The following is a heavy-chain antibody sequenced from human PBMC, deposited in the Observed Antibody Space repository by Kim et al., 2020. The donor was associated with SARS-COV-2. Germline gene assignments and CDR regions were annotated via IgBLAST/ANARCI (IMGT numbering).Heavy chain of an antibody. Sequence: GGSLRLSCTASGFTFGDYAMSWFRQAPGKGLEWVGFIRSEAYGGTTEYAASVKGRFTISRDDSKSIAYLQMNSLKTEDTAVYYCTVLRFLEWLLSPPSYYYYYGMDVWGQGTTVTVSS. CDR2: IRSEAYGGTT. J-gene: IGHJ6*02. V-gene: IGHV3-49*03. CDR3: TVLRFLEWLLSPPSYYYYYGMDV. CDR1: GFTFGDYA. D-gene: IGHD3-3*01.